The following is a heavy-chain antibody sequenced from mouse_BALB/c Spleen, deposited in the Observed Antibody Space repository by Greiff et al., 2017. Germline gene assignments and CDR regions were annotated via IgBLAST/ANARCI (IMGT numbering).Heavy chain of an antibody. V-gene: IGHV1-69*01. J-gene: IGHJ3*01. Sequence: QVQLKQPGAELVMPGASVKMSCKASGYTFTDYWMHWVKQRPGQGLEWIGAIDTSDSYTSYNQKFKGKATLTVDESSSTAYMQLSSLTSEDSAVYYCARAVYGNYEAWFAYWGQGTLVTVSA. D-gene: IGHD2-1*01. CDR3: ARAVYGNYEAWFAY. CDR1: GYTFTDYW. CDR2: IDTSDSYT.